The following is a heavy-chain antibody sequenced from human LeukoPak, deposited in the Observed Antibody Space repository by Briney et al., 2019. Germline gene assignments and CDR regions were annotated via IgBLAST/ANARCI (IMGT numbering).Heavy chain of an antibody. V-gene: IGHV1-69*04. D-gene: IGHD2-21*01. CDR1: GGTFSSYA. CDR2: IIPILGIA. J-gene: IGHJ3*02. CDR3: AIVNRDCGGDCYRFHAFDI. Sequence: SSVKVSCKASGGTFSSYAISWVRQAPGQGLEWMGRIIPILGIANYAQKFQGRVTITADKSTSTAYMELSSLRSEDTAVYYCAIVNRDCGGDCYRFHAFDIWGQGTMVTVSS.